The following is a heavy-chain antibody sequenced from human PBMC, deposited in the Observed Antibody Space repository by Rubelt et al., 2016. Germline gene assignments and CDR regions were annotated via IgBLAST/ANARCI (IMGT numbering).Heavy chain of an antibody. J-gene: IGHJ4*02. Sequence: QLQLQESGPGLVKPSETLSLTCTVSGGSMSTYYWSWIRQPPGKGLEWIGFMYYSGSTNYNPPLTSRVTISMDTSKNQFVLKLSSVTAADTAVYYCATSGGNGGDFDYWGQGTLVTVSS. V-gene: IGHV4-59*01. CDR3: ATSGGNGGDFDY. D-gene: IGHD4-23*01. CDR2: MYYSGST. CDR1: GGSMSTYY.